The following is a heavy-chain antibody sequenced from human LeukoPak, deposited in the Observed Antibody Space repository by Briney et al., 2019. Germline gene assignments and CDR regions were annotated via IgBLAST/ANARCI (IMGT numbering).Heavy chain of an antibody. Sequence: GGSLRLSCAASGFTVSSNYMSWVRQAPGKGLEWVSSLNSNGGGTYYSDSVKGRFTVSRDNSRNTLYLQMNSLRAEDTAIYYCAKATYSGSFPYFDYRGQGTLVTVSS. V-gene: IGHV3-23*01. D-gene: IGHD1-26*01. CDR1: GFTVSSNY. J-gene: IGHJ4*02. CDR3: AKATYSGSFPYFDY. CDR2: LNSNGGGT.